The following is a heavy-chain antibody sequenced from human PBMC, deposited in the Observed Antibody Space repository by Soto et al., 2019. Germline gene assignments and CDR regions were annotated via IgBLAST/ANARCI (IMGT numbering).Heavy chain of an antibody. CDR1: GYTFTSYA. D-gene: IGHD6-13*01. CDR2: INAGNGNT. J-gene: IGHJ4*02. V-gene: IGHV1-3*01. CDR3: AREGRSIAAAGAIDY. Sequence: QVQLVRSGAEVKKPGASVKVSCKASGYTFTSYAMHWVRQAPGQRLEWMGWINAGNGNTKYSQKFQGRVTITRDTSASTAYMELSSLRSEDTAVYYCAREGRSIAAAGAIDYWGQGTLVTVSS.